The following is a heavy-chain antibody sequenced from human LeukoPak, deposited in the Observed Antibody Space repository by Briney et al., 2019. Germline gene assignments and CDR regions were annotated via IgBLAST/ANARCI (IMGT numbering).Heavy chain of an antibody. CDR1: GYSISSGYY. D-gene: IGHD4-11*01. V-gene: IGHV4-61*02. J-gene: IGHJ4*02. Sequence: PSETLSLTCTVSGYSISSGYYWSWIRQPAGKGLEWIGRIYTSGSTNYNPSLKSRVTMSVDTSKNQFSLKLSSVTAADTAVYYCARGGGPLQSFDYWGQGTLVTVSS. CDR2: IYTSGST. CDR3: ARGGGPLQSFDY.